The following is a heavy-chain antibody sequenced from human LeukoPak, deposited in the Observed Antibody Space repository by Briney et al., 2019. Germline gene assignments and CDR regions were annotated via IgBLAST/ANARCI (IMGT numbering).Heavy chain of an antibody. J-gene: IGHJ4*02. CDR1: GFTFSSYW. V-gene: IGHV3-7*01. Sequence: GGSLRLSCAASGFTFSSYWMSWVRQAPGKGLEWVANIKQDGSEKYYVDSVKGRFTISRDNAKNSLYLQMNSLRAEDTAVYYCARDVSGSYADYWGQGTLVPVST. CDR2: IKQDGSEK. CDR3: ARDVSGSYADY. D-gene: IGHD1-26*01.